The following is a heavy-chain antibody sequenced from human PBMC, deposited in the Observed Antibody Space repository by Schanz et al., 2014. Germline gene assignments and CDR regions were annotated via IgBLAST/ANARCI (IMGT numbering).Heavy chain of an antibody. D-gene: IGHD2-2*01. CDR3: AGYCSSTTCLGWFDP. J-gene: IGHJ5*02. CDR2: IIPLLGTT. Sequence: QVLLVQSGAEVKKPGSSVKVSCQSSGGSFSTFALSWVRQTPGQGLEWMGRIIPLLGTTNYAQKFQGRVTITADKSTGTVYMELSSLRSEDTAVYYCAGYCSSTTCLGWFDPWGQGTLVTVSS. CDR1: GGSFSTFA. V-gene: IGHV1-69*08.